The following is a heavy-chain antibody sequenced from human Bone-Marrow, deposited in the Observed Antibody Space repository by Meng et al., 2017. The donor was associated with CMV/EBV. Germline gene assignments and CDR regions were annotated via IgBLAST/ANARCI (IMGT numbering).Heavy chain of an antibody. D-gene: IGHD3-22*01. V-gene: IGHV3-7*01. J-gene: IGHJ4*01. CDR3: ARDQGGAYHYDDSSGLNY. CDR2: IKEDGSEK. Sequence: GGSLRLSCAASGFTFSNYWMSWVRQAPGKGLEWVAYIKEDGSEKYYVDSVKGRFTISRDNAENSLYLKMSSLIAEDTAVYYCARDQGGAYHYDDSSGLNYWGQATLAASSS. CDR1: GFTFSNYW.